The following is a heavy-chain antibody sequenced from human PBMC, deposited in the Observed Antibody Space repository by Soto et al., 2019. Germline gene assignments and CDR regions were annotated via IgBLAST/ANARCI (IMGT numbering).Heavy chain of an antibody. CDR3: ARALGYSGYAGMDV. J-gene: IGHJ6*02. D-gene: IGHD5-12*01. V-gene: IGHV1-18*01. CDR1: GYTFTIYG. CDR2: ISPDNGNT. Sequence: QVQLVQSGGEVKKPGASVKVSCKASGYTFTIYGINWVRQAPGQGLEWMGWISPDNGNTNYAQKRQGRATMTTDTATSTAYMELRSLRSDDTAVYYCARALGYSGYAGMDVWGQGTTVTVSS.